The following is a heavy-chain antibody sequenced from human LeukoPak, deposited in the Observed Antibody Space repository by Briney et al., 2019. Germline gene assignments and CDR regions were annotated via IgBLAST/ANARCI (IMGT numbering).Heavy chain of an antibody. J-gene: IGHJ4*02. CDR2: ISGSGDNT. CDR1: EFTFSSYA. CDR3: ARAQWLVPVDY. V-gene: IGHV3-23*01. Sequence: GGSLRLSCAASEFTFSSYAMNWVRQAPGKGLEWVSGISGSGDNTYYADSVKGRFTISRDNSKNTLFLHMNSLRAEDAAVYYCARAQWLVPVDYWGQGTLVTVSS. D-gene: IGHD6-19*01.